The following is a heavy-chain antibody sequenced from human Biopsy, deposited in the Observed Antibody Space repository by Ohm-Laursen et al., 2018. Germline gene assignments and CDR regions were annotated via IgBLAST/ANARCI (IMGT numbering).Heavy chain of an antibody. J-gene: IGHJ4*02. CDR1: GQTFCGYY. V-gene: IGHV4-34*08. CDR3: SNEVHGRDY. CDR2: INQSGRT. Sequence: SDSLSLTCEVYGQTFCGYYWSWIRQPPGKGLEWIGQINQSGRTNYNPSLKSRVNISADKSNNQFSLKLTSATSADTAVYFCSNEVHGRDYWGLGALVTVSS. D-gene: IGHD2-15*01.